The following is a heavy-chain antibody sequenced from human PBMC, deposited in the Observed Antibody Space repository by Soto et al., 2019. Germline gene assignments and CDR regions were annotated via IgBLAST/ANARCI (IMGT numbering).Heavy chain of an antibody. J-gene: IGHJ4*01. CDR3: TITKLAVAGPDH. CDR1: GFTFSSYA. Sequence: EVQLLESGGGLVQPGGSLRLSCAASGFTFSSYAMSWVRQAPGKGLEWVSAISGSGGSTYYADSVKGRFTISRDNYKNTQYLKVNSLRAEDTAVDYCTITKLAVAGPDHWGHGTLVTVSS. CDR2: ISGSGGST. V-gene: IGHV3-23*01. D-gene: IGHD6-19*01.